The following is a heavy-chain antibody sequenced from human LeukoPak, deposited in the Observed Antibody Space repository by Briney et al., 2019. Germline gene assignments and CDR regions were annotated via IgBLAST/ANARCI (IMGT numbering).Heavy chain of an antibody. V-gene: IGHV3-23*01. D-gene: IGHD6-19*01. Sequence: GGSLRLSCAASGFTFNNYALTWVRQTPGKGLECVSAISGDGVSPYYVDSVKGRFTISRDNSKNTLYLQMNSLRAEDTAVYYCAKGLEAGDYYYYYMDVWGKGTTVTVSS. CDR2: ISGDGVSP. CDR3: AKGLEAGDYYYYYMDV. J-gene: IGHJ6*03. CDR1: GFTFNNYA.